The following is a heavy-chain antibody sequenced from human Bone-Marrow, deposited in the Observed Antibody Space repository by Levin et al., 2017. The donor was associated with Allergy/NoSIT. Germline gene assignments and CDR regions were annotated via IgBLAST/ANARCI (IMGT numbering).Heavy chain of an antibody. CDR3: TTGVR. V-gene: IGHV3-15*01. CDR2: IKSKTEGETI. Sequence: GGSLRLSCVASGFSFSDAWMNWVRQAPGKGLEWVGRIKSKTEGETIHYAAPVNVRFTISRDDSKQMLLLQMNSLKTEDAAVFYCTTGVRWGQGTLATDYS. J-gene: IGHJ1*01. CDR1: GFSFSDAW.